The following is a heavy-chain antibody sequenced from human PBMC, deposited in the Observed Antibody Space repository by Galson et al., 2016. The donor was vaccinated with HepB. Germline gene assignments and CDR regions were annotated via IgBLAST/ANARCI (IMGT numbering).Heavy chain of an antibody. Sequence: SLRLSCAASGFTFNNYAMNWVRQAPGKGLEWVSVIAASGGGPSYAGAVKGRFTISRDNSKNTLYLLINNLRAEYSAVYFCAKPGGYNLGPFDFWGQGTLVTVSS. CDR2: IAASGGGP. D-gene: IGHD2-8*02. V-gene: IGHV3-23*01. CDR1: GFTFNNYA. J-gene: IGHJ4*02. CDR3: AKPGGYNLGPFDF.